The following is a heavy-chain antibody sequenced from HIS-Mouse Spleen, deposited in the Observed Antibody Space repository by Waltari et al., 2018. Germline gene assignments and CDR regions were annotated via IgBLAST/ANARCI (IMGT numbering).Heavy chain of an antibody. CDR1: GFTFSSYA. J-gene: IGHJ4*02. CDR3: ARGFVDTAMVDY. V-gene: IGHV3-30*04. Sequence: QVQLVESGGGVVQPGRSLRLSCAASGFTFSSYAMHWVRQAPGKGLEWVAVIAKEGRNKYYAVAGKGRFTISRDNSKNTLYLQMNSLRAEDTAVYYCARGFVDTAMVDYWGQGTLVTVSS. D-gene: IGHD5-18*01. CDR2: IAKEGRNK.